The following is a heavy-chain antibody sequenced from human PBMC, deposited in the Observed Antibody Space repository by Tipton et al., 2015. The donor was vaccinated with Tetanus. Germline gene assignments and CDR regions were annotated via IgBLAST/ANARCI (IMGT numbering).Heavy chain of an antibody. V-gene: IGHV4-4*07. CDR2: IYSGGST. CDR3: ARDFRERSGTYFSYYYTMDV. CDR1: GGSLSTFY. D-gene: IGHD1-26*01. J-gene: IGHJ6*02. Sequence: TLSLTCTVSGGSLSTFYWNWIRQPAGRGLEWIGRIYSGGSTNYNPSLKSRVTMSIDTSKNQFSLELTSVTAADTAVYYCARDFRERSGTYFSYYYTMDVWGQGTTVTVSS.